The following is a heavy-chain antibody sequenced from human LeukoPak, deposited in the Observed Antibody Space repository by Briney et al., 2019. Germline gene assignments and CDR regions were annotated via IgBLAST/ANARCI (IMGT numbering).Heavy chain of an antibody. D-gene: IGHD4-17*01. CDR1: GGTFSCYA. CDR3: ARGRRLRPNNSYYYYYMDV. V-gene: IGHV1-69*05. Sequence: ASVKVSCKASGGTFSCYAISWVRQAPGQGLEWMGGIIPIFGTANYAQKFQGRVTITTDESTSTAYMELSSLRSEDTAVYYCARGRRLRPNNSYYYYYMDVWGKGTTVTASS. J-gene: IGHJ6*03. CDR2: IIPIFGTA.